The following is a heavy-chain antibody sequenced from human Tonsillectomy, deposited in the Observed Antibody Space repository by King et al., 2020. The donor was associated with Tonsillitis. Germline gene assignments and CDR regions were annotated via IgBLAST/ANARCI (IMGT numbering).Heavy chain of an antibody. J-gene: IGHJ3*02. CDR2: IIPILGIA. Sequence: QLVQSGAEVKKPGSSVKVSCKASGGTFSSYAISWVRQAPGQGLEWMGRIIPILGIANYAQKFQGRVTITADKSTSTAYMELSSLRSEDTAVYYCARDPDYYDSSGYYYAGAFDIWGQGTTVTVSS. CDR3: ARDPDYYDSSGYYYAGAFDI. V-gene: IGHV1-69*04. D-gene: IGHD3-22*01. CDR1: GGTFSSYA.